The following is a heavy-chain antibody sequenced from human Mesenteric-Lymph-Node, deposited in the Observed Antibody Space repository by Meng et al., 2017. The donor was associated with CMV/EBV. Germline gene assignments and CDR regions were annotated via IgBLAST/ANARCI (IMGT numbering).Heavy chain of an antibody. Sequence: GGSLRLSCVASGFTFDDHGMHWVRQAPGKGLEWVSGISWNSGYMGYADSVKGRFTISRDNAKNSLHLEMNSLRDEDTALYYCVKDIHRMPQIYGLDVWGQGTTVTVSS. CDR2: ISWNSGYM. CDR3: VKDIHRMPQIYGLDV. CDR1: GFTFDDHG. V-gene: IGHV3-9*01. D-gene: IGHD1-14*01. J-gene: IGHJ6*02.